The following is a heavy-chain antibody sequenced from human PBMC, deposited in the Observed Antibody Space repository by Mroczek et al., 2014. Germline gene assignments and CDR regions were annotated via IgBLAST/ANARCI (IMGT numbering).Heavy chain of an antibody. CDR1: GGSISSYY. D-gene: IGHD2-21*02. CDR3: ARAEYCGGDCSTFIFDY. V-gene: IGHV4-59*01. Sequence: KESGPGLVKPSETLSLTCTVSGGSISSYYWSWIRQPPGKGLEWIGYIYYSGSTNYNPSLKSRVTISVDTSKNQFSLKLSSVTAADTAVYYCARAEYCGGDCSTFIFDYWGQGTLVTVSS. J-gene: IGHJ4*02. CDR2: IYYSGST.